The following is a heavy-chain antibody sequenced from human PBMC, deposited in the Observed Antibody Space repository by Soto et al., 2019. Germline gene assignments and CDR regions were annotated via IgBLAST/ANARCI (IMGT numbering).Heavy chain of an antibody. V-gene: IGHV1-69*01. Sequence: QVQLVQSGAEVKKPGSSVKVSCKASGGTFSSYAISWVRQAPGQGLEWMGGIIPIFGTANYAQKFQGRVTITGDETTSTAYMELSSLRSEDTAVYYCASAGRTLRYFDWLFSCQHLYYYGMDVWGQGTTVTVSS. CDR3: ASAGRTLRYFDWLFSCQHLYYYGMDV. CDR1: GGTFSSYA. CDR2: IIPIFGTA. D-gene: IGHD3-9*01. J-gene: IGHJ6*02.